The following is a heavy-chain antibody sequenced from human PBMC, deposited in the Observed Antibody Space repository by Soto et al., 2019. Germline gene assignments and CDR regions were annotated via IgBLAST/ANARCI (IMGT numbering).Heavy chain of an antibody. CDR2: TRDKPNSYTA. V-gene: IGHV3-72*01. D-gene: IGHD4-4*01. CDR1: GFTLSDYY. CDR3: GRGGYRHYSAYYYYALDV. Sequence: GGSLRLSCVASGFTLSDYYVDWVRQAPGKGLEWVGRTRDKPNSYTAEYAASVEGRFTISRDDSKNSLYLQLNSLNTEDTAVYYCGRGGYRHYSAYYYYALDVWGQGTTVTVSS. J-gene: IGHJ6*02.